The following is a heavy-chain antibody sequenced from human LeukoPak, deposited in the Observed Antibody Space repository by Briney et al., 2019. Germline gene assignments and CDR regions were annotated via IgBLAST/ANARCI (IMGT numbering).Heavy chain of an antibody. V-gene: IGHV3-53*01. CDR1: GFSVSGNY. D-gene: IGHD1-1*01. CDR3: ARGGGAATTKMYFDS. Sequence: PGGSLRLSCAAPGFSVSGNYMSWVRQAPGRGLEWVSVIYSGGTTYYADSVKGRFTISRDNSKNTLYLQMNSLRVEDTAVYYCARGGGAATTKMYFDSWGQGTLVTVSS. CDR2: IYSGGTT. J-gene: IGHJ4*02.